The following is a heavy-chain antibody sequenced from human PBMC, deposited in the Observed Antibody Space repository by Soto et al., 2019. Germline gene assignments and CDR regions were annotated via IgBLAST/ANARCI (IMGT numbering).Heavy chain of an antibody. CDR3: ALSRATMNNTPDY. V-gene: IGHV2-70*12. J-gene: IGHJ4*02. CDR1: GFSLSTSGVC. CDR2: IDWDDDA. D-gene: IGHD3-22*01. Sequence: SGPTLVNPTQTLTLTCTLSGFSLSTSGVCIHWIRQPPGKALEWLALIDWDDDAYYSTSLKTRLTISRDTSKNQVVLTMTNMDPVDTATYFCALSRATMNNTPDYWGQGTLVTVSS.